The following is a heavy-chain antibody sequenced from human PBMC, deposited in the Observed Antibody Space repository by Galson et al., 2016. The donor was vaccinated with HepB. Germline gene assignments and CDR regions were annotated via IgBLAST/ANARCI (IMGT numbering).Heavy chain of an antibody. J-gene: IGHJ3*02. CDR2: IKPDGSEI. CDR3: ARHDAGDRLFYPDDAFDT. V-gene: IGHV3-7*01. Sequence: SLRLSCAASGFTLKKYWMSWVRQGPGKGLEWVANIKPDGSEICYVDSVKGRFTISRDNAKNSLFLQMNSLRAEDTAVYYCARHDAGDRLFYPDDAFDTWGQGTMVTVSS. D-gene: IGHD2/OR15-2a*01. CDR1: GFTLKKYW.